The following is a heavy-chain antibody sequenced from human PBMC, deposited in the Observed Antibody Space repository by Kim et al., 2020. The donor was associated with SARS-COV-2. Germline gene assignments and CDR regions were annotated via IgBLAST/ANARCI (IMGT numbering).Heavy chain of an antibody. D-gene: IGHD2-15*01. V-gene: IGHV4-4*02. CDR3: ARKISGIVVVVAATPFDY. J-gene: IGHJ4*02. Sequence: KSRVTISVDKSKNQFSLKLSSVTAAETAVYYCARKISGIVVVVAATPFDYWGQGTLVTVSS.